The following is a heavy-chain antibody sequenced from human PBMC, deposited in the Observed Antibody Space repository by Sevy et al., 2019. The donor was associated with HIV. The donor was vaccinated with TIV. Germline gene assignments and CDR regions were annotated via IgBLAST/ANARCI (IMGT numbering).Heavy chain of an antibody. D-gene: IGHD2-15*01. CDR3: ARGTWDCSGGSCYSDYYGMDV. CDR2: INPSGGRT. CDR1: GYTFTSYY. J-gene: IGHJ6*02. Sequence: ASVKVSCKASGYTFTSYYMHWVRQAPGQGLEWMGIINPSGGRTSYAQKFQGRVTMTRDTSTSTVYMELSSLRSEDTAVYYCARGTWDCSGGSCYSDYYGMDVWGQGTTVTVSS. V-gene: IGHV1-46*01.